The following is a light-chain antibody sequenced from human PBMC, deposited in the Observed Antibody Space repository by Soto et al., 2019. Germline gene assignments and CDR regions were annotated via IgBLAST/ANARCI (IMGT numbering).Light chain of an antibody. CDR3: QQVNSYPLT. CDR2: AAS. J-gene: IGKJ3*01. Sequence: DIQLTQSPSFLSASVGDRVTITCRASQGISSYLAWYQQKPGKAPKVLIYAASTLQSGVPSRFSGSGSGTEFTLTISSLQPEDFATYHCQQVNSYPLTFGPGTKVDIK. V-gene: IGKV1-9*01. CDR1: QGISSY.